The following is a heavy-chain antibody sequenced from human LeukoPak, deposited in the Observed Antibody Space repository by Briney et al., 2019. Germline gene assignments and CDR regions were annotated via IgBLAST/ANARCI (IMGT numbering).Heavy chain of an antibody. D-gene: IGHD4-23*01. J-gene: IGHJ6*03. CDR2: INPNSGGT. Sequence: ASVKVSCKASGYTFTGYYMHWVRQAPGQGLEWMGWINPNSGGTNYAQKFQGWVTMTRDTSISTAYMELSRLRSDDTAVYYCARAVYGGNPYYYYYMDVWGKGTTVTVSS. CDR1: GYTFTGYY. V-gene: IGHV1-2*04. CDR3: ARAVYGGNPYYYYYMDV.